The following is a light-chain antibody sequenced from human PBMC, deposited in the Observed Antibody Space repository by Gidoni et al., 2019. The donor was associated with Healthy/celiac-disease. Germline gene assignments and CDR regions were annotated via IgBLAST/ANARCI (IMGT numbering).Light chain of an antibody. CDR3: QQANSFPWT. CDR2: DAS. V-gene: IGKV1-12*01. Sequence: DIQMTQSPSSLSASVGDRVTITCRASQGISSWVAWYQQKPGKAPKLLIYDASRLQSGVPSRFSGSGSGTDVTLTISSLQPEDCATYYCQQANSFPWTFGQGTKVEIK. J-gene: IGKJ1*01. CDR1: QGISSW.